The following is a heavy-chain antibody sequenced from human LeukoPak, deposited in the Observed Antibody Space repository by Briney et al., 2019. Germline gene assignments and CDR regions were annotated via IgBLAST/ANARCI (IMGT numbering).Heavy chain of an antibody. CDR2: INPNSGGT. D-gene: IGHD6-13*01. J-gene: IGHJ5*02. Sequence: ETSVKVSCKASGYTFTGYYMHWVRQARGQGLEWMGWINPNSGGTNYAQKFQGRVTMTRDTSIGTAYMELSRLRSDDTAVYYCARGGYSSSWYKWFDPWGQGTLVTVSS. CDR3: ARGGYSSSWYKWFDP. CDR1: GYTFTGYY. V-gene: IGHV1-2*02.